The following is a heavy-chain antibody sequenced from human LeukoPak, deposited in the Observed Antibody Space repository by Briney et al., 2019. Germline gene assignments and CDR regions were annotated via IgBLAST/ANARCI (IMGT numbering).Heavy chain of an antibody. V-gene: IGHV4-39*01. D-gene: IGHD6-19*01. CDR3: ATRIAVAGIYDY. J-gene: IGHJ4*02. CDR1: GGSISSSSYY. Sequence: PSETLSLTCTVSGGSISSSSYYWGWIRQPPGKGLEWIGSIYYSGSTYYNPSLKSRVTISVDTSKNQFSLKLSSVTAADTAVYYCATRIAVAGIYDYWGRGTLVTVSS. CDR2: IYYSGST.